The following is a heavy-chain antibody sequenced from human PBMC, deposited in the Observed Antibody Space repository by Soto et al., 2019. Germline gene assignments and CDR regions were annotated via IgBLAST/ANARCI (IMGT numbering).Heavy chain of an antibody. CDR2: IKSKTDGGTT. CDR3: TQERGVGATPY. Sequence: EVQLVESGGGLVKPGGSLRLSCAATGFTFSNAWMNWVRQAPGKGLEWVGRIKSKTDGGTTDYAAPVKGRFTISRDDSKNTLYLQMNSLKTEDTAVYYCTQERGVGATPYWGQGTLVTVSS. D-gene: IGHD1-26*01. V-gene: IGHV3-15*07. CDR1: GFTFSNAW. J-gene: IGHJ4*02.